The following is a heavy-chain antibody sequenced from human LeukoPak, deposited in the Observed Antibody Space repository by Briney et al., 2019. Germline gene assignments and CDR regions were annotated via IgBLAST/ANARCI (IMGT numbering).Heavy chain of an antibody. V-gene: IGHV4-30-2*01. CDR1: GGSISSGGYY. J-gene: IGHJ6*03. D-gene: IGHD3-3*01. CDR2: IYHSGST. CDR3: ARVGAAIFGVPYYYYYMDV. Sequence: SQTLSLTCTVSGGSISSGGYYWSWIRQPPGKGLEWIGYIYHSGSTYYNPSLKSRVTISVDRSKNQFSLKLSSVTAADTAVYYCARVGAAIFGVPYYYYYMDVWGKGTTVTVSS.